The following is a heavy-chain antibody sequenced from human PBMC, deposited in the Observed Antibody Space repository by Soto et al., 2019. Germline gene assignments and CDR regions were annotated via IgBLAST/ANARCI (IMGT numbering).Heavy chain of an antibody. V-gene: IGHV3-33*01. J-gene: IGHJ4*02. CDR1: GFTFSSYG. CDR3: ASLYYDGSETPDY. CDR2: IWYDGSNK. Sequence: QVQLVESGGGVVQPGRSLRLSCAVSGFTFSSYGMHWVRQAPGEGLEWVAVIWYDGSNKDYEDYVKSRFTISRDNSKNTLHVQMNTLRAEGTAVYYGASLYYDGSETPDYWGPGTLVTGSS. D-gene: IGHD3-10*01.